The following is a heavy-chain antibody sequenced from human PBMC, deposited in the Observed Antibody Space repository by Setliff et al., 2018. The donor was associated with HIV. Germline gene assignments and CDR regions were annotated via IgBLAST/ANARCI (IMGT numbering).Heavy chain of an antibody. CDR3: ARDQPQDYDSLTGYYTGRYFDY. V-gene: IGHV4-39*07. D-gene: IGHD3-9*01. CDR2: IYHSGRT. CDR1: GGSISSNSYY. Sequence: PSETLSLTCTVSGGSISSNSYYWGWIRQPPGKGLEWIGSIYHSGRTYYNPSLKSRVTISVDTSKNQFSLKLTSVTAADTAVYYCARDQPQDYDSLTGYYTGRYFDYWGRGTLFTVSS. J-gene: IGHJ4*02.